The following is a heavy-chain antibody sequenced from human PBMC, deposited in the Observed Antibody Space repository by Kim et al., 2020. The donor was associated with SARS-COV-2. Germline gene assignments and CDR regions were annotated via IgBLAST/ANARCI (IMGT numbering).Heavy chain of an antibody. D-gene: IGHD3-10*01. CDR3: ARVVKFGELSEGHFDY. CDR1: GGSFSGYY. J-gene: IGHJ4*02. V-gene: IGHV4-34*01. Sequence: SETLSLTCAVYGGSFSGYYWSWIRQPPGKGLEWIGEINHSGSTNYNPSLKSRVTISVDTSKNQFSLKLSSVTAADTAVYYCARVVKFGELSEGHFDYWGQGTLVTVSS. CDR2: INHSGST.